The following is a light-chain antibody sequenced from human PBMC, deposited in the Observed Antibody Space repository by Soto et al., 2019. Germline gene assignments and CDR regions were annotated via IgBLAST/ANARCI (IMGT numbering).Light chain of an antibody. CDR1: QTMRSSH. CDR3: HQYNNWPIS. Sequence: EIVLTQSPGTLSLSPGERATLSCRASQTMRSSHLAWYQQKPGQAPRLLSYGASTRTFDVPDRFSGSGSGTAFTLTISSLESEDFAVYDCHQYNNWPISSRQGTGLEL. J-gene: IGKJ5*01. V-gene: IGKV3-20*01. CDR2: GAS.